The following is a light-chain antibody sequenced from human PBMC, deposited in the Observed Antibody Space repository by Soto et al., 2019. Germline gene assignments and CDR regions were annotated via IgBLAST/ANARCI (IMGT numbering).Light chain of an antibody. CDR3: QQRSDWQYT. J-gene: IGKJ2*01. CDR1: QNLSSN. Sequence: VLKHSRVTLSVSPEERTTHSCRASQNLSSNLAWYQQRPGQAPRLLIYDATNRASGVPARFSGSRSGTDFTLTISSLQPEDFAVYFCQQRSDWQYTFGQGTKVDI. V-gene: IGKV3-11*01. CDR2: DAT.